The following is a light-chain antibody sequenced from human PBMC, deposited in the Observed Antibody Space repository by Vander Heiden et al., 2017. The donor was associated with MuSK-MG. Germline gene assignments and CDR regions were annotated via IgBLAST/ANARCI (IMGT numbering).Light chain of an antibody. CDR2: AAS. CDR1: QAISDS. Sequence: DIHMTQSPSSLSASVGDTVTITCRASQAISDSLGWYRQKPGRAPILLVYAASRLASGVPSRFSGSGSGRNYTFTISSLHPEDFATYYCRRYDSIYRTFGQGTNVEIK. CDR3: RRYDSIYRT. V-gene: IGKV1-NL1*01. J-gene: IGKJ1*01.